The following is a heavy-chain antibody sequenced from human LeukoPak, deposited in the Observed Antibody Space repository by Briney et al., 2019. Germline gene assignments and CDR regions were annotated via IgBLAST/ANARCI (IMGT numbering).Heavy chain of an antibody. CDR3: ARGGPMATGLDY. J-gene: IGHJ4*02. D-gene: IGHD3-9*01. Sequence: SETLSLTCTVSGGSISSYYWSWIRQPPGRGLEWIGYIFYNGSTNYNPSLKSRVTISVDTAKNQFSLKLSSVTAADTAVYYCARGGPMATGLDYWGQGTLVTVSS. CDR2: IFYNGST. V-gene: IGHV4-59*01. CDR1: GGSISSYY.